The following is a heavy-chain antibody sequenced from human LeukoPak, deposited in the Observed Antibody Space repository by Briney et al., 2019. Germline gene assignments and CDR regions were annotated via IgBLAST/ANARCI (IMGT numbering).Heavy chain of an antibody. V-gene: IGHV5-10-1*01. J-gene: IGHJ1*01. Sequence: SGEPLDISCKGPGYSFTSYWISWVRQMPGKGLEWMGSIDPNDSCTNYRPSSHGHVTISADKSITTAYLQWRSLKASDTAMFYCATSVGAEYFQHWGQRTLVTVSS. CDR3: ATSVGAEYFQH. CDR2: IDPNDSCT. CDR1: GYSFTSYW.